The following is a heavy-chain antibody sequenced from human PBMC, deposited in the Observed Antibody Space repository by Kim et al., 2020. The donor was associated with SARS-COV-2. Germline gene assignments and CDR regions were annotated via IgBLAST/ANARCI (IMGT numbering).Heavy chain of an antibody. J-gene: IGHJ4*02. D-gene: IGHD1-1*01. CDR3: VRLTTTGTTFGDF. V-gene: IGHV4-39*01. Sequence: YYSPSLKSRVSIYVDSSKDQFSLKLRSMTAADTAVYYCVRLTTTGTTFGDFWGQGTLVTVSS.